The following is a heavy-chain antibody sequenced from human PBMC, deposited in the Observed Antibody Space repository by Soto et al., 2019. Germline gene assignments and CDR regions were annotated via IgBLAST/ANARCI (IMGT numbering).Heavy chain of an antibody. CDR1: GFTFSNAW. J-gene: IGHJ4*02. D-gene: IGHD3-22*01. CDR2: IKSKTDGGTT. V-gene: IGHV3-15*07. CDR3: TTDPSYAYYYDSSGTFDY. Sequence: GGSLRLSCAASGFTFSNAWMNWVRQAPGKGLEWVGRIKSKTDGGTTDYAAPVKGRFTISRDDSKNTLYLQMNSLKTEDTAVYYCTTDPSYAYYYDSSGTFDYWGQGTLVTVSS.